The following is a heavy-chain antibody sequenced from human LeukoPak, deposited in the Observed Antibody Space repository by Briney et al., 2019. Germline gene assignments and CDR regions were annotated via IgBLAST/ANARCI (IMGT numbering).Heavy chain of an antibody. CDR2: IYYSGST. CDR1: GGSISSHY. CDR3: ARDLSSWYQLLLWFDP. D-gene: IGHD2-2*01. V-gene: IGHV4-59*11. Sequence: SETLSLTCTVSGGSISSHYWSWIRQPPGKGLEWIGYIYYSGSTNYNPSLTSRVTMSVDTSKNQFSLKLSSVTAADTAVYYCARDLSSWYQLLLWFDPWGQGTLVTVSS. J-gene: IGHJ5*02.